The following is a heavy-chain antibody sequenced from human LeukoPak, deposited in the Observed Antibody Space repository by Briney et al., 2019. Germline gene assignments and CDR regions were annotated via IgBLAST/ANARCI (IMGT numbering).Heavy chain of an antibody. V-gene: IGHV1-46*01. CDR2: INPSGGST. J-gene: IGHJ3*02. D-gene: IGHD3-22*01. Sequence: AASVTVSCKASGYTFTSYYMHWVRQAPGQGLEWMGIINPSGGSTSYAQKFQGRVTMTRDTSTSTVYMELSSLRSGDTAVYYCARTLGITMIVVVTSERDAFDIWGQGTMVTVSS. CDR3: ARTLGITMIVVVTSERDAFDI. CDR1: GYTFTSYY.